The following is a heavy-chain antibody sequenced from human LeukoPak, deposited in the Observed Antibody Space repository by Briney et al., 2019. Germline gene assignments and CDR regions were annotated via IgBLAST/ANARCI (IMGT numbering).Heavy chain of an antibody. D-gene: IGHD3-10*02. V-gene: IGHV3-30*18. CDR3: AEPGITMIGGV. J-gene: IGHJ6*04. CDR1: GFTFSSYG. Sequence: GGSLRLSCAASGFTFSSYGMHWVRQAPGEGLEWVAVISYDGSNKYYADSVKGRFTISRDNSKNTLYLQMNSLRAEDTAVYYCAEPGITMIGGVWGKGTTVTISS. CDR2: ISYDGSNK.